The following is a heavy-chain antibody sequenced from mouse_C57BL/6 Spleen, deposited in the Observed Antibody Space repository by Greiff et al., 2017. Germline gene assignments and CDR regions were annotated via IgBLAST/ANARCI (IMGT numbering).Heavy chain of an antibody. V-gene: IGHV1-19*01. Sequence: VQLQQSGPVLVKPGASVKMSCKASGYTFTEYYMNWVKQSHGKSLEWIGVITTYNGGTSSNQTIKGKATLTVYKSSSTAYMKLNSLTSEDSAVYYCARNYYYGSSYYFDYWGQGTTLTVSS. D-gene: IGHD1-1*01. CDR2: ITTYNGGT. CDR1: GYTFTEYY. J-gene: IGHJ2*01. CDR3: ARNYYYGSSYYFDY.